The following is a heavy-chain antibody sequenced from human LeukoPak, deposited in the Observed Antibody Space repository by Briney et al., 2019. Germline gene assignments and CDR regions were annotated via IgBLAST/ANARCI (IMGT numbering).Heavy chain of an antibody. J-gene: IGHJ4*02. Sequence: PGGSLRLSCAASGFTFSSYAMSWVRQAPGKGLEWVSAISGSGGSTYYADSVKGRFTISRDNAKNSLYLQMNSLRAEDTAVYYCARSLPDSSGYYFPGCFDYWGQGTLVTVSS. CDR2: ISGSGGST. V-gene: IGHV3-23*01. CDR3: ARSLPDSSGYYFPGCFDY. CDR1: GFTFSSYA. D-gene: IGHD3-22*01.